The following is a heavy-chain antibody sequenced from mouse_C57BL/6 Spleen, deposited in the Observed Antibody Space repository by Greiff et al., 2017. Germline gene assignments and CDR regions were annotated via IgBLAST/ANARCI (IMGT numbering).Heavy chain of an antibody. CDR1: GYTFTGYW. Sequence: VQLQESGAELMKPGASVKLSCKATGYTFTGYWIEWVKQRPGHGLEWIGEILPGSGSTNYNEKFKGKATFTADTSSNTAYMQLSSLTTEDSAIYYCARFPSDYGSSHWYFDVWGTGTTVTVSS. CDR2: ILPGSGST. CDR3: ARFPSDYGSSHWYFDV. J-gene: IGHJ1*03. V-gene: IGHV1-9*01. D-gene: IGHD1-1*01.